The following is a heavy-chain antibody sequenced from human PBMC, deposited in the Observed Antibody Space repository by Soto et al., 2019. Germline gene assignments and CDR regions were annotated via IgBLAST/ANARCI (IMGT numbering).Heavy chain of an antibody. D-gene: IGHD3-10*01. Sequence: GGSLRLSCAASGFTFSSYAMHWVRQAPGKGLEWVAVISYDGSNKYYADSVKGRFTISRDNSKNTLYLQMNSLRAEDTAVYYCASSRGYYGSGSSRTYFDYWGQGTLVTVSS. J-gene: IGHJ4*02. CDR3: ASSRGYYGSGSSRTYFDY. CDR2: ISYDGSNK. CDR1: GFTFSSYA. V-gene: IGHV3-30-3*01.